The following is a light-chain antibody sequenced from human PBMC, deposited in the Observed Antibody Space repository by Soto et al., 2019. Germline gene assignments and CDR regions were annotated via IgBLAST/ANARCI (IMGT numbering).Light chain of an antibody. V-gene: IGKV1-39*01. CDR3: QLSYTTTVT. CDR1: QSIISY. Sequence: DIQLTQSPSSLSASVGDRVTITCRASQSIISYLNWYQQKPGTAPNLLIYAASTLQSGVPSRVSGSGSGTDFTLTILSLQPEDFATDDCQLSYTTTVTFGGGTKAQIK. CDR2: AAS. J-gene: IGKJ4*01.